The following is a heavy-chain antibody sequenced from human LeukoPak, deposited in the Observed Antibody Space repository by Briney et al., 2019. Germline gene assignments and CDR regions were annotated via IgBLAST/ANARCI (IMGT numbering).Heavy chain of an antibody. J-gene: IGHJ3*02. Sequence: ASVKVSCKAAGYTFTTYDINWVRRASGQGLEWLGYINTNSGNTGYARKFQGRVTITRSTSISTVYMGLSSLRSEDTAVYYCARRSGSGRHPFHIWGQGTMLTVSS. CDR1: GYTFTTYD. CDR3: ARRSGSGRHPFHI. V-gene: IGHV1-8*03. CDR2: INTNSGNT. D-gene: IGHD3-10*01.